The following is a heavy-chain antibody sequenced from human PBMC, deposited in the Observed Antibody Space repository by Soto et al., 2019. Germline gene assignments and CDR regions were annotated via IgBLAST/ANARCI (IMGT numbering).Heavy chain of an antibody. J-gene: IGHJ5*02. D-gene: IGHD3-10*02. V-gene: IGHV4-31*03. CDR1: GGSINSGGYY. CDR3: ARSVFT. CDR2: IYYSGST. Sequence: QVQLQESGPGLVKPSQTLSLTCTVSGGSINSGGYYWNWIRQHPGKGLEWIGYIYYSGSTYYHPSRKSRVTISVHTSKNQFSLKLSSVTAADTAVYYCARSVFTWGQGTLVTVSS.